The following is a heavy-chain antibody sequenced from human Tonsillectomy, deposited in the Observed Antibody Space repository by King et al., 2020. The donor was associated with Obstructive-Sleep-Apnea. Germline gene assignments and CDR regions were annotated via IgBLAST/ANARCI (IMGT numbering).Heavy chain of an antibody. CDR2: FDPEEGDT. V-gene: IGHV1-24*01. J-gene: IGHJ6*02. D-gene: IGHD6-13*01. Sequence: QLVQSGAEVKKPGASVKVSCEVSGYTLSELSMHWVRQAPGKGLEWMGGFDPEEGDTIYAQKFQGRVAMTEDTSTDTAYMELSSLRSEDTAVYYCAIPRGIAAAGTGRTYFYYYGMDVWGQGTTVTVSS. CDR1: GYTLSELS. CDR3: AIPRGIAAAGTGRTYFYYYGMDV.